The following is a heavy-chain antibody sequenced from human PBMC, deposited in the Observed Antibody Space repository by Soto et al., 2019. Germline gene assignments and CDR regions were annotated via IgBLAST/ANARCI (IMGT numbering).Heavy chain of an antibody. CDR2: IYYSGST. CDR3: ARENYYGSSGYSPAYFDC. J-gene: IGHJ4*02. V-gene: IGHV4-30-4*01. Sequence: SETLSLTCTVSGGSISSGDYYWSWIRQPPGKGLEWIGYIYYSGSTYYNPSLESRVIISVDTSKNQFSLKLSSVTAADMAVYYCARENYYGSSGYSPAYFDCWGQGTPVTVSS. D-gene: IGHD3-22*01. CDR1: GGSISSGDYY.